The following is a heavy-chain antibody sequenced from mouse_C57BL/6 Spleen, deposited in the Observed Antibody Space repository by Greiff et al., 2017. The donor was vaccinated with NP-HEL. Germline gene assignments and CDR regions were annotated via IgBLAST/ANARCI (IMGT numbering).Heavy chain of an antibody. J-gene: IGHJ2*01. D-gene: IGHD1-1*01. CDR3: ARGQVYYGSSYGGYYFDY. CDR1: GYTFTDYN. CDR2: INPNNGGT. Sequence: EVKLQQSGPELVKPGASVKMSCKASGYTFTDYNMHWVKQSHGKSLEWIGYINPNNGGTSYNQKFKGKATLTVNKSSSTAYMELRSLTSEDSAVYYCARGQVYYGSSYGGYYFDYWGQGTTLTVSS. V-gene: IGHV1-22*01.